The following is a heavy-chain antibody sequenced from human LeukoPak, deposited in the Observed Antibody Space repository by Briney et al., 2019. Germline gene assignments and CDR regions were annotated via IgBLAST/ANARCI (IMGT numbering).Heavy chain of an antibody. CDR1: GFTFSSYG. CDR2: IRYDGSNK. J-gene: IGHJ4*02. CDR3: ARAPQTRSPLDFDY. V-gene: IGHV3-30*02. Sequence: PGGSLRLSCAASGFTFSSYGMHWVRQAPGKGLEWVTFIRYDGSNKYYADSVKGRFTISRDNAKNTLYLQMNSLRAEDTAVYYCARAPQTRSPLDFDYWGQGTLVTVSS.